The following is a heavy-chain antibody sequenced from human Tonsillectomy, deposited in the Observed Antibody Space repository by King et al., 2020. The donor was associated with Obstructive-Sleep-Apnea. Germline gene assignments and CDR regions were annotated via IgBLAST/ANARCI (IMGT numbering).Heavy chain of an antibody. Sequence: QLQESGPGLVKPSQTLSLTCTVSGGSISSGDYYWSWIRQPPGKGLEWIGYIYYSGSTSYNPALKSRVTISVDTSTNQFSLKLSSVSAADTAVYYCARGGSSSWHFDYWGQGTLVTVSS. J-gene: IGHJ4*02. CDR3: ARGGSSSWHFDY. CDR1: GGSISSGDYY. CDR2: IYYSGST. V-gene: IGHV4-30-4*01. D-gene: IGHD6-13*01.